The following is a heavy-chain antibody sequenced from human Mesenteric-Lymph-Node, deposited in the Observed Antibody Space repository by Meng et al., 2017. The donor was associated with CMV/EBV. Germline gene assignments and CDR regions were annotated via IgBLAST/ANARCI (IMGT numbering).Heavy chain of an antibody. J-gene: IGHJ6*02. D-gene: IGHD3-10*01. V-gene: IGHV3-30*02. Sequence: GGSLRLSCAASGFLFRSYAMHWVRQAPGKGLEWVAFIRYDGSNKYYADSVKGRFTISRDNSKNTLYLQMNSLRAEDTAVYYCAYGDGMDVWGQGTTVTVSS. CDR1: GFLFRSYA. CDR3: AYGDGMDV. CDR2: IRYDGSNK.